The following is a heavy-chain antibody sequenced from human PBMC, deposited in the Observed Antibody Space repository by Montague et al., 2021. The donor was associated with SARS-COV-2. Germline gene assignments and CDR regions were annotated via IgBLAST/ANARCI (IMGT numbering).Heavy chain of an antibody. CDR3: ARGRVDTTMILVVFTGAAHYFDS. Sequence: SETLSLTCVVYGGSFSDYYWTWVRQLPGKGLEWLGEVNHSGRINYNPSSQSRLTILVDTSKNQFSLRLSSVIAADTAAYYCARGRVDTTMILVVFTGAAHYFDSWGQGTLVSVSS. V-gene: IGHV4-34*01. J-gene: IGHJ4*02. CDR2: VNHSGRI. D-gene: IGHD3-22*01. CDR1: GGSFSDYY.